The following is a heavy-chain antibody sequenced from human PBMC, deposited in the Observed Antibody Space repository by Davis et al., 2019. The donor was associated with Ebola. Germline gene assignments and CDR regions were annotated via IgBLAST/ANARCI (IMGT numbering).Heavy chain of an antibody. V-gene: IGHV1-2*02. CDR1: GYTFTGQY. D-gene: IGHD3-3*01. CDR2: INPNAGNT. Sequence: ASVKVSCKASGYTFTGQYMHWVRQAPGQGLEWMGWINPNAGNTKYEQKFQGRVTMTRDTSTTTAYMELTGLRSDDTAVYYCARGSDFWSGYFMAYFEHWGQGTVVTV. CDR3: ARGSDFWSGYFMAYFEH. J-gene: IGHJ4*02.